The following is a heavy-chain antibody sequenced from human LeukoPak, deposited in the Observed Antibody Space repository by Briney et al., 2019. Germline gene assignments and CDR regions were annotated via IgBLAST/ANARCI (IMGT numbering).Heavy chain of an antibody. D-gene: IGHD1-26*01. CDR1: GFTFSSYA. Sequence: GGSLRLSCAASGFTFSSYAMSWVRQAPGQGLEWVSTITYSGGSTYYADSVKGRFTISRDNSKNTLYLQMNSLRAEDTAVYYCAKNSGSPDFGGQGTLVTVSS. J-gene: IGHJ4*02. CDR2: ITYSGGST. CDR3: AKNSGSPDF. V-gene: IGHV3-23*01.